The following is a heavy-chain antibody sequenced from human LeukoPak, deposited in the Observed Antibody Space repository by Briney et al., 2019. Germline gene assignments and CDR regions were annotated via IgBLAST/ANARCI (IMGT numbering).Heavy chain of an antibody. D-gene: IGHD5-12*01. V-gene: IGHV1-8*01. CDR3: ARGGGGDMNGYDPFDY. J-gene: IGHJ4*02. CDR1: GYTFTSYD. CDR2: MNPNSGNT. Sequence: GASVKVSCKASGYTFTSYDINWVRQATGQGLEWMGWMNPNSGNTGYAQKFQGRVTMTRNTSISTAYMELSSLRSEDTAGYYCARGGGGDMNGYDPFDYWGQGTLVTVSS.